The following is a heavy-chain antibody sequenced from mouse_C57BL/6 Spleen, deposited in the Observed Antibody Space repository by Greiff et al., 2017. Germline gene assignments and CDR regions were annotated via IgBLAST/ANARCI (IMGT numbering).Heavy chain of an antibody. CDR1: GFNIKDDY. V-gene: IGHV14-4*01. Sequence: VQLQQSGAELVRPGASVKLSCTASGFNIKDDYMHWVKQRPEQGLEWIGWIDPENGDTEYASKFQGKATITADTSSNTAYLQLSSLTSEDTAVYYWIHGNYYAMDYWGQGTSVTVSS. CDR3: IHGNYYAMDY. D-gene: IGHD1-2*01. CDR2: IDPENGDT. J-gene: IGHJ4*01.